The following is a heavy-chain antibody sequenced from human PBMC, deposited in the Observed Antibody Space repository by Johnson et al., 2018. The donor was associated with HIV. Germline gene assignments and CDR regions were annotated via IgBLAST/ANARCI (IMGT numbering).Heavy chain of an antibody. V-gene: IGHV3-30-3*01. Sequence: QVQLVESGGGVVQPGRSLRLSCAASGFTFSNSAMHWVRQAPGKGLEWAAVISYDGSNKYYADSVKGRFTISRDNSKDTLYLQMNSLRTEDTAVYYCARVRGGTGHGAFDIWGQGTMVTVSS. CDR1: GFTFSNSA. CDR2: ISYDGSNK. CDR3: ARVRGGTGHGAFDI. J-gene: IGHJ3*02.